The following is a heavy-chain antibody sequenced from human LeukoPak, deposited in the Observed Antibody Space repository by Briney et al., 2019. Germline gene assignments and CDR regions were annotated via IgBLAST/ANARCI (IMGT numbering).Heavy chain of an antibody. D-gene: IGHD3-22*01. CDR1: GFTFSSYS. J-gene: IGHJ4*02. CDR3: ARDYYDSSAYYTGAFDY. CDR2: ISSSSPYI. V-gene: IGHV3-21*01. Sequence: GGSLRLSCAASGFTFSSYSMNWVRQAPGKGLEWVSSISSSSPYIYYADSVKGRFTISRDDAKNSLYLQMNSLRAEDTAMYYCARDYYDSSAYYTGAFDYWGQGTLVTVSS.